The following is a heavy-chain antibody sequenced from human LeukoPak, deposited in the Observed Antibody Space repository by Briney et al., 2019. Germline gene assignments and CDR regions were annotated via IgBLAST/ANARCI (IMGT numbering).Heavy chain of an antibody. CDR2: IWYDGSNK. CDR1: GFTFSSYG. CDR3: ARDGFGESNY. V-gene: IGHV3-33*01. D-gene: IGHD3-10*01. J-gene: IGHJ4*02. Sequence: GRSLRLSCAASGFTFSSYGMHWVRQAPGKGLEWVAVIWYDGSNKYYADSVKGRFTISRDNAKNSLYLQMNSQRAEDTAVYYCARDGFGESNYWGQGTLVTVSS.